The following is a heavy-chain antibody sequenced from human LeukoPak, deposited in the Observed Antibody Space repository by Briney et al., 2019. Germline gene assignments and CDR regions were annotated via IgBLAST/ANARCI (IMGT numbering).Heavy chain of an antibody. CDR3: ARTANYYDSSGYYYPDAFDI. CDR1: GGSISSYY. V-gene: IGHV4-4*07. J-gene: IGHJ3*02. D-gene: IGHD3-22*01. Sequence: SETLSLTCTVSGGSISSYYWSWIRQPAGKGLEWIGRIYSSGSTNYNPSLKSRVTMSVDTSKNQFSLKLSSVTAADTAVYYCARTANYYDSSGYYYPDAFDIWGQGTMVTVSS. CDR2: IYSSGST.